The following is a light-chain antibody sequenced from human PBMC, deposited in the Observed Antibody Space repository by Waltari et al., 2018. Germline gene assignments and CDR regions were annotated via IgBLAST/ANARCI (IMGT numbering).Light chain of an antibody. J-gene: IGKJ3*01. CDR2: KAS. V-gene: IGKV1-13*02. CDR3: QQFSSLPFT. CDR1: ETIRSS. Sequence: IQMTQSPSSLSASVGDKVTITCHASETIRSSLAWYQRRPGKAPKTLIYKASTLETGVPSRFSGSGSGTDFTLTISSLQPEDFATYYCQQFSSLPFTFGPGTKLDIK.